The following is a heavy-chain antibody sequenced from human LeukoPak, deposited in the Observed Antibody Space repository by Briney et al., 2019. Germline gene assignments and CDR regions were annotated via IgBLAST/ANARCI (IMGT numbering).Heavy chain of an antibody. CDR1: GGSFSGYY. Sequence: SETPSLTCAVYGGSFSGYYWSWIRQPPRKGLEWIGEINHSGSTNYNPSLKSRVTISVDTSKNQFSLKLSSVTAADTAVYYCARARQNYFDYWGQGTLVTVSS. CDR2: INHSGST. CDR3: ARARQNYFDY. V-gene: IGHV4-34*01. J-gene: IGHJ4*02.